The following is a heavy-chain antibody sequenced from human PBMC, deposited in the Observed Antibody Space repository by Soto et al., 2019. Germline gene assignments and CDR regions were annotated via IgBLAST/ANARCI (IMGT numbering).Heavy chain of an antibody. CDR2: IIPIFGTA. CDR3: ATSPVDNWFDP. J-gene: IGHJ5*02. CDR1: GGTFSSYA. V-gene: IGHV1-69*13. Sequence: GASVKVSCKASGGTFSSYAISWVRQAPGQGLEWMGGIIPIFGTANYAQKFQGRATITADESTSTAYMELSSLRSEDTAVYYCATSPVDNWFDPWGQGTLVTVSS.